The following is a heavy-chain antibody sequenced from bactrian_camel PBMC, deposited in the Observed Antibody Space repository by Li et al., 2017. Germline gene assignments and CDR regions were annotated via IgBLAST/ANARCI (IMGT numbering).Heavy chain of an antibody. V-gene: IGHV3S25*01. D-gene: IGHD4*01. Sequence: QLVESGGGSVQAGGSLRLSCAVSVSSANDYCLGWFRQASGKEREGVARIYTGSGNTYYADSVKGRFTISQDNAKNTVYLQMNGLKPEDTAMYYCAASRLGSTINWRQERRYGYWGQGTQVTVS. CDR1: VSSANDYC. CDR3: AASRLGSTINWRQERRYGY. CDR2: IYTGSGNT. J-gene: IGHJ4*01.